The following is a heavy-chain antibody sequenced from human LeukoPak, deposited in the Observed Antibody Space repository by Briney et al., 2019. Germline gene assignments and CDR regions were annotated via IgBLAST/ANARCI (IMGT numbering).Heavy chain of an antibody. CDR2: IYYTGST. CDR3: ARGGGSGSYQLFRWFDP. CDR1: GGSISSSSYY. D-gene: IGHD3-10*01. Sequence: PSETLSLTCTVSGGSISSSSYYWGWIRQPPGKGLEWIGSIYYTGSTYYNPSLKSRVTISVDTSKNQFSLKLSSVTAADTAVYYCARGGGSGSYQLFRWFDPWGQGTLVTVSS. J-gene: IGHJ5*02. V-gene: IGHV4-39*07.